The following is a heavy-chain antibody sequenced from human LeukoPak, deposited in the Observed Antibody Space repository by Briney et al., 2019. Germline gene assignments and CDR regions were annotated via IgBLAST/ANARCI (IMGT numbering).Heavy chain of an antibody. J-gene: IGHJ4*02. Sequence: PSETLSLTCAVSGYSISSGYYWGWIRQPPGKGLEWIGSIYHSGSTYYNPSLKSRVTISVDTSKNQFSLKLSSVTAADTAVYYCARIPYDFWSGYYSYYFDYWGQGTLVTVSS. V-gene: IGHV4-38-2*01. CDR1: GYSISSGYY. D-gene: IGHD3-3*01. CDR3: ARIPYDFWSGYYSYYFDY. CDR2: IYHSGST.